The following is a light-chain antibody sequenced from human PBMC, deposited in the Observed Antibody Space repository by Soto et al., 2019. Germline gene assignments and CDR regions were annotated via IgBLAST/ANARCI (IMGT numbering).Light chain of an antibody. V-gene: IGKV1-12*02. CDR3: QQADSFPFT. CDR2: GAS. Sequence: DIQMIQSPSSVSASVGDRVTITCRASQRISTWLAWYQQKPGKGPKLLIYGASNLQSGVSSRFSGSGSGTDFTLTISSLQPEDFAPYYCQQADSFPFTFGPGTRVDF. CDR1: QRISTW. J-gene: IGKJ3*01.